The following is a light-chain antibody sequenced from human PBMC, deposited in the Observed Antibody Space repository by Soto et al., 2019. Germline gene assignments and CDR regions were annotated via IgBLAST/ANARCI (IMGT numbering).Light chain of an antibody. CDR3: QQFGSSLTWT. CDR1: QSVSSNY. J-gene: IGKJ1*01. CDR2: GAS. Sequence: DIVLTQSPGTLSLSPGERATLSCRASQSVSSNYLAWYQQKPGQAPRLLIYGASSRATGIPDRFSGSGSGTDFTLTISRLEPEDFAVYYCQQFGSSLTWTFGQGTKVEI. V-gene: IGKV3-20*01.